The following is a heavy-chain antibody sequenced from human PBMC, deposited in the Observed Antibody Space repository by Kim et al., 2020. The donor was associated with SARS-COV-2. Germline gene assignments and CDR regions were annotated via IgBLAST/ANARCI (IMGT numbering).Heavy chain of an antibody. CDR2: INPNSGGT. V-gene: IGHV1-2*02. J-gene: IGHJ4*02. CDR1: GYTFTGYY. D-gene: IGHD1-20*01. CDR3: ARTWYNWKWGDFDY. Sequence: ASVKVSCKASGYTFTGYYMHWVRQAPGQGLEWMGWINPNSGGTNYAQKFQGRVTMTRDTSISTAYLELSRLRSDDTAVYYCARTWYNWKWGDFDYWGQGTLVTVSS.